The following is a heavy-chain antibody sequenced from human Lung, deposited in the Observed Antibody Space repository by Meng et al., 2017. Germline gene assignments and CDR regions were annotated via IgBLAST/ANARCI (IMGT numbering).Heavy chain of an antibody. CDR1: GGSCSDYY. D-gene: IGHD4-11*01. J-gene: IGHJ4*02. V-gene: IGHV4-34*01. CDR3: ARGPTTMAHDFDY. Sequence: QVQLKQWGAELLKPSETLSLTCVVSGGSCSDYYWSWIRQPPGKGLEWIGEINHRGSTNYNPSLESRATISVDTSQNNLSLKLSSVTAADSAVYYCARGPTTMAHDFDYWGQGTLVTVSS. CDR2: INHRGST.